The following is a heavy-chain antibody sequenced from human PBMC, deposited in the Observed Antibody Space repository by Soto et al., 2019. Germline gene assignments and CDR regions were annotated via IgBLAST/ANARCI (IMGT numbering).Heavy chain of an antibody. CDR1: GYTFSSYA. Sequence: QVQLVQSGAEEKKPGASVKVSCNASGYTFSSYAMHWVRQAPGQRLEWMGWINAGNGNTKYSQKFQGRVTITRDTPASTADRELSSLRSEDTAVYYCARGGPPIDYWGQGTLVTVSS. D-gene: IGHD3-10*01. CDR2: INAGNGNT. V-gene: IGHV1-3*05. CDR3: ARGGPPIDY. J-gene: IGHJ4*02.